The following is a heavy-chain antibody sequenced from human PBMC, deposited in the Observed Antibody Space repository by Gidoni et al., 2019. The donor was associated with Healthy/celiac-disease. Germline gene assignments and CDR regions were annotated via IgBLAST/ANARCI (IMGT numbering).Heavy chain of an antibody. D-gene: IGHD3-16*01. CDR1: GFTFSSYA. Sequence: EVQLLESGGGLVQPGGSMRLSCAASGFTFSSYAMSWVRQAPGRVLEWVSSIIGIGGSTYYADSVKGRFTISRDNSKNTLYLQMNSLRAEDTAVYYCAKGDPKNPLFDYWGQGTLVTVSS. V-gene: IGHV3-23*01. J-gene: IGHJ4*02. CDR2: IIGIGGST. CDR3: AKGDPKNPLFDY.